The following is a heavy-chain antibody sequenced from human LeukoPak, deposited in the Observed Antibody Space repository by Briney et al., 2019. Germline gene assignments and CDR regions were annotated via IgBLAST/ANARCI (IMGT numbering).Heavy chain of an antibody. V-gene: IGHV1-18*01. D-gene: IGHD3-10*01. Sequence: ASVKVSCKASGYTFTSYGMSWVRQAPGQRLEWMGWISAYNGNTNYAQKLQGRVTMTTDTSTSTAYMELRSLRSDDTAVYYCARLWFGELSPDYWGQGTLVTVSS. J-gene: IGHJ4*02. CDR2: ISAYNGNT. CDR1: GYTFTSYG. CDR3: ARLWFGELSPDY.